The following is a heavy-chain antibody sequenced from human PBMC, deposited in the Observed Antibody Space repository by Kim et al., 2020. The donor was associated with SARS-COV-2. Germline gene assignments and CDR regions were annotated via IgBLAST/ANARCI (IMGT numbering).Heavy chain of an antibody. J-gene: IGHJ4*02. CDR1: GGSISSSNC. Sequence: SETLSLTCAASGGSISSSNCWSWVRQPPGKGLEWIGEIYHSGSTNYNPSLKSRVTISVDKSKNQFSLKLSSVTAADTAVYYCASRHRDSSGYHFDYWGQGTLVTVSS. D-gene: IGHD3-22*01. V-gene: IGHV4-4*02. CDR2: IYHSGST. CDR3: ASRHRDSSGYHFDY.